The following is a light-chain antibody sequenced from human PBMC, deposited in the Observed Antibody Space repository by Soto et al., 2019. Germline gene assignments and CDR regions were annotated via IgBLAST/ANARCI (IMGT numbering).Light chain of an antibody. J-gene: IGKJ1*01. CDR2: GAS. CDR1: QRLSSN. Sequence: EIVLTQSPVTLSVSPGERVTLSCRASQRLSSNLAWYQQRPGQAPRLLIYGASIRATDIPARFIGSGSGTEFTLTIRSLQSEDFAVYYCKQYINWPRTFGQGTKVDIK. V-gene: IGKV3-15*01. CDR3: KQYINWPRT.